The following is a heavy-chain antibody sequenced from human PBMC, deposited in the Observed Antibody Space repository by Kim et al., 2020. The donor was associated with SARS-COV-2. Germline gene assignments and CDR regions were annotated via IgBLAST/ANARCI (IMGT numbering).Heavy chain of an antibody. J-gene: IGHJ6*02. CDR3: ARIGYSSSWYVSYGMDV. D-gene: IGHD6-13*01. V-gene: IGHV3-21*01. Sequence: VKGRFTISRDNAKNSLYLQMNSRRAEDTAVYYCARIGYSSSWYVSYGMDVWGQGTTVTVSS.